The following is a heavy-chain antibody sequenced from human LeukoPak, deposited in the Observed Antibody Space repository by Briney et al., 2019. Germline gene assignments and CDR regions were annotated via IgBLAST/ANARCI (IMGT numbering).Heavy chain of an antibody. CDR1: GFTFSSYS. J-gene: IGHJ4*02. D-gene: IGHD5-12*01. CDR2: ISSSGSTI. V-gene: IGHV3-48*01. CDR3: ARGPSGYHNT. Sequence: PGGSLRLSCAASGFTFSSYSMNWVRQAPGKGLEWVSYISSSGSTIYYADSVKGRFTISRDNSKNTLYLQMNSLRAEDTAVYYCARGPSGYHNTGGQGTLVTVSS.